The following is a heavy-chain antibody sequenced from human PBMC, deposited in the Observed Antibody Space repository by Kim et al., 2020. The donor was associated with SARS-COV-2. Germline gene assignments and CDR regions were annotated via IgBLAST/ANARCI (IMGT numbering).Heavy chain of an antibody. CDR1: KFTFDDYA. V-gene: IGHV3-9*01. CDR3: AKGAGLAAAGDDAFDI. D-gene: IGHD6-13*01. Sequence: GGSLRLSCAASKFTFDDYAMHWVRQGPGKGLEWVSGISWNSGTIGYADSVKGRFTISRDNAKNSLYLQMNSLRGEDTALYYCAKGAGLAAAGDDAFDIWGQGTMVTVSS. J-gene: IGHJ3*02. CDR2: ISWNSGTI.